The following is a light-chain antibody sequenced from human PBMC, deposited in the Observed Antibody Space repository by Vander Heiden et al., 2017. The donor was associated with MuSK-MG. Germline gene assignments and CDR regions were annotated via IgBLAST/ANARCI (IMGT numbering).Light chain of an antibody. V-gene: IGKV1-13*02. CDR3: QQVNSSGLT. J-gene: IGKJ4*01. Sequence: AIQLTQSPSSLSASVGDRVTITCRASQGISSALVWHQQKPGRAPTLLIYHASSLKSGVPSRFSGSGSGTDFTLTIISLQPEHFATYYCQQVNSSGLTFGGGTKVEIK. CDR2: HAS. CDR1: QGISSA.